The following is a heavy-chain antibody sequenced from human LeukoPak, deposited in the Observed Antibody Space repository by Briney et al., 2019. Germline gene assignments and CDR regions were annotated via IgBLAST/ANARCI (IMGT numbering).Heavy chain of an antibody. D-gene: IGHD3-22*01. V-gene: IGHV3-23*01. CDR1: GFSFSTYG. J-gene: IGHJ4*02. CDR2: LNAAGRSS. CDR3: AKEDYSDTKGYGDY. Sequence: GGSLRLSCAASGFSFSTYGMSWVRQAPGRGLEWVSALNAAGRSSFYADSVKGRFTISRDNSKNTLYLQMNSLRGEDTAVYYCAKEDYSDTKGYGDYWGQGTLVTVSS.